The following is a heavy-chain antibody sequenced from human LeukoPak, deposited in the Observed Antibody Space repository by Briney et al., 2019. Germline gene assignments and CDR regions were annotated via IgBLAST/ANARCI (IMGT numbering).Heavy chain of an antibody. CDR2: IYHSGST. J-gene: IGHJ4*02. CDR3: ARVVAAAGNYFDY. Sequence: PSETLSLTCDVSGYSISSGYYWGWIRQPPGKGLEWIGSIYHSGSTYYNPSLKSRVTISVDTSKNQFSLKLSSVTAADTAVYYCARVVAAAGNYFDYWGQGTLVTVSS. D-gene: IGHD6-13*01. V-gene: IGHV4-38-2*01. CDR1: GYSISSGYY.